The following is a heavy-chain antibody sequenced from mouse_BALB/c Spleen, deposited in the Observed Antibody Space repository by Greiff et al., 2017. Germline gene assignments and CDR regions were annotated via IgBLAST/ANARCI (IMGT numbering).Heavy chain of an antibody. Sequence: EVHLVESGPSLVKPSQTLSLTCSVSGVSFTSGYWNWIRKFPGNKLEYMGYISYSGSTYYNPSLKSRISIIRDTSKNQYFLQLNSVTTEDTATYYCAREGNYGLFAYWGQGTLVTVSA. J-gene: IGHJ3*01. V-gene: IGHV3-8*02. D-gene: IGHD2-1*01. CDR1: GVSFTSGY. CDR2: ISYSGST. CDR3: AREGNYGLFAY.